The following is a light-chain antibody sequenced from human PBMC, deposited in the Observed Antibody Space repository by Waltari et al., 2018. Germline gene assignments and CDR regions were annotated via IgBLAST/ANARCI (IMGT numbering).Light chain of an antibody. J-gene: IGKJ1*01. Sequence: DIVMTQSPGSLAVSLGERATINCRSSRSIFYSSSYTDYLAWYQQKTGQPLRLIMSWATTRESGVPDRFIGSGSETDFTLTITSLQAEDVAVYYCQQYLRTPPTFGQGTKVEI. CDR1: RSIFYSSSYTDY. V-gene: IGKV4-1*01. CDR2: WAT. CDR3: QQYLRTPPT.